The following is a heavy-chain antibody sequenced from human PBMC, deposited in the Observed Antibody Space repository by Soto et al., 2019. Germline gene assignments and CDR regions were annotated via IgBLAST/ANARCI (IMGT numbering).Heavy chain of an antibody. CDR2: IYPGDSET. J-gene: IGHJ5*01. CDR3: DRRFYDRWLQNWFDS. V-gene: IGHV5-51*01. CDR1: GYRFSTFS. Sequence: GESLKISCKGSGYRFSTFSIAWVRQMPGKGLEWMGMIYPGDSETRYSPSFQGQVTISADKSINTAYLQWTSLMPSDTAMYYCDRRFYDRWLQNWFDSWGQGTLVTVYS. D-gene: IGHD5-12*01.